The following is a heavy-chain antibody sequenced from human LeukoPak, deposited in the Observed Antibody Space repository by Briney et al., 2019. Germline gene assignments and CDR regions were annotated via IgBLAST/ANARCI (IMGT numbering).Heavy chain of an antibody. D-gene: IGHD5-12*01. CDR3: ARLEATSLAREYPLDY. V-gene: IGHV3-21*01. CDR2: ISSSSSYI. J-gene: IGHJ4*02. Sequence: PGGSLRLSCAASGFTFSSYSMNWVRQAPGKGLEWVSSISSSSSYIYYADSVKGRFTISRDNAKNSLYLQMNSLRAEDTAVYYCARLEATSLAREYPLDYWGQGTLVTVSS. CDR1: GFTFSSYS.